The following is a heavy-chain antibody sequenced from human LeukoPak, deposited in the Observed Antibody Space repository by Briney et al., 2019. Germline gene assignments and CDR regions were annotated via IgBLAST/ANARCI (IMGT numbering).Heavy chain of an antibody. CDR2: IYYSGST. CDR1: GGSISSSSYY. CDR3: VRSYDDPYYYYGMDV. D-gene: IGHD4-17*01. J-gene: IGHJ6*02. Sequence: SETLSLTCTVSGGSISSSSYYWGWLRQPPGKGLEWIGSIYYSGSTYYNPSLKSRVTISVDTSKNQFSLKLSSVTAADTAVYYCVRSYDDPYYYYGMDVWGQGTTVTVSS. V-gene: IGHV4-39*01.